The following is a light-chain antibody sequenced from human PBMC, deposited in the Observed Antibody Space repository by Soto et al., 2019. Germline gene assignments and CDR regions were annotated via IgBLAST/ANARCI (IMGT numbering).Light chain of an antibody. V-gene: IGKV2-28*01. J-gene: IGKJ1*01. CDR3: MQALQTPWT. CDR2: FGS. Sequence: DIVMTQSPLSLPVTPGEPASISCRSSQSLLHSNGYNSLDWYLQKPGQSPQLLIYFGSNRASGVPERFSGSGSGTDFTLKISRVEAEDVGVYYCMQALQTPWTFGQGTKVEIK. CDR1: QSLLHSNGYNS.